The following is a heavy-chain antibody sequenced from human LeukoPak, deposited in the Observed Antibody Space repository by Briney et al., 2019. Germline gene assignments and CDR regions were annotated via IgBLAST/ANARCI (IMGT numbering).Heavy chain of an antibody. V-gene: IGHV4-34*01. CDR1: GGSFSGYY. CDR3: ARGPYYDILTGYYYYYYYYMDV. J-gene: IGHJ6*03. D-gene: IGHD3-9*01. Sequence: SETLSLTCAVYGGSFSGYYWSWIRQPPGKGLEWIGEINHSGSTNYNPSLKSRVTISVDTSKNQFSLKLSSLTAADTAVYYCARGPYYDILTGYYYYYYYYMDVWGKGTTVTVSS. CDR2: INHSGST.